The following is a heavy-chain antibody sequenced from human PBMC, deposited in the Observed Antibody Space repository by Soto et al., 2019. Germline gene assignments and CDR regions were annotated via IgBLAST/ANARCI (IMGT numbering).Heavy chain of an antibody. J-gene: IGHJ6*03. CDR3: ASWYYYGSGTSKKYYYHYKDV. D-gene: IGHD3-10*01. V-gene: IGHV7-4-1*01. CDR2: INTNTGNP. CDR1: GYTFTSYA. Sequence: QVQLVQSGSELKKPGASVKVSCKASGYTFTSYAMNWVRQAPGQGLEWMGWINTNTGNPTYAQSFTGRFVFSLDTSVRSAYLQICSLKAEDTAMYYCASWYYYGSGTSKKYYYHYKDVSAKGPTVTVSS.